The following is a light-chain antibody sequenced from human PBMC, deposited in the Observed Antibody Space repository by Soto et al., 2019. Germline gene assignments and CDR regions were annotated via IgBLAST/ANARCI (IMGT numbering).Light chain of an antibody. CDR2: SAS. CDR3: QQSYSTPPGT. Sequence: DIQMTQSPSSMYASVGHSVTISCRASQSISRYLNWYQHKPGKAPKLLIFSASGLQSGVPSRFSGGGYGTEFTLTISSLQLEDFATYYCQQSYSTPPGTVGPGTKVDIK. V-gene: IGKV1-39*01. CDR1: QSISRY. J-gene: IGKJ1*01.